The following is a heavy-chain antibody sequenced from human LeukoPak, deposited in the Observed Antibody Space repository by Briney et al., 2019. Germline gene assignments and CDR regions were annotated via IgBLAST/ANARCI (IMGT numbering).Heavy chain of an antibody. J-gene: IGHJ4*02. CDR1: GPSGLTLSNYW. CDR3: ARNTRSTEYYYGSGSYYSYYFDY. V-gene: IGHV3-7*01. D-gene: IGHD3-10*01. CDR2: INQDGTEK. Sequence: GGSLRLSCAASGPSGLTLSNYWMSWVRQVPGKGLEWVANINQDGTEKHYVDSVKGRFTISRDNGKNSLYLQMNSLRAEDTAVYYCARNTRSTEYYYGSGSYYSYYFDYWGQGTLVTVSS.